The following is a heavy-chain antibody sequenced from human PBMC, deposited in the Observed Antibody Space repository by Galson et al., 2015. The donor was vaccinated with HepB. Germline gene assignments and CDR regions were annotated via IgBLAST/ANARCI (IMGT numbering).Heavy chain of an antibody. CDR2: ISSSGYYT. D-gene: IGHD2-2*01. J-gene: IGHJ4*02. CDR3: ARVLSTSWASGFDY. V-gene: IGHV3-21*01. CDR1: ESIFSDFT. Sequence: SLRLSCAGSESIFSDFTMNWVRQAPGKGLEWVSSISSSGYYTDYADSVKGRFTISRDNAKNSLFLQMNSLRADDTAVYYCARVLSTSWASGFDYWGQGALVSVSS.